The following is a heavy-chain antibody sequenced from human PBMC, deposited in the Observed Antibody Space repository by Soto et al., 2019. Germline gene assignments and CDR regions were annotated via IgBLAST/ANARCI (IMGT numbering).Heavy chain of an antibody. CDR1: GGSISSYY. CDR2: IHHSAST. CDR3: ARAGYGGNSLDY. V-gene: IGHV4-59*12. Sequence: PSETLSLTCTVSGGSISSYYWSWIRQPPGKGLEWIGEIHHSASTNYSPSLRSRVTMSVDKSKNQFSLNLSSVTAADTAVFYCARAGYGGNSLDYWGQGTLVTVSS. J-gene: IGHJ4*02. D-gene: IGHD4-17*01.